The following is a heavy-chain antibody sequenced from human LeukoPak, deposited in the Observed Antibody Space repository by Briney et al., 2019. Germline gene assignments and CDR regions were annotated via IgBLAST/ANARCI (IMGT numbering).Heavy chain of an antibody. Sequence: SETLSLTCTVSGGSISSGGYYWRWIRQPPGKGLEWIGYIYHSGSTYYNPSLKSRVTISVDRSKNQFSLKLSSVTAADTAVYYCATQQPGIAAAGTSFYWGQGTLVTVSS. J-gene: IGHJ4*02. CDR1: GGSISSGGYY. CDR2: IYHSGST. V-gene: IGHV4-30-2*01. CDR3: ATQQPGIAAAGTSFY. D-gene: IGHD6-13*01.